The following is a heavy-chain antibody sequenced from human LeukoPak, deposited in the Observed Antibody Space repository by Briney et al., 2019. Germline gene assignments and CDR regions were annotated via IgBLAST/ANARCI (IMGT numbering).Heavy chain of an antibody. CDR3: ARGAVGATPLNY. CDR1: GGPISSHY. Sequence: SETLSLTCTVSGGPISSHYWSWIRQPPGKGLEWIGYIYYSGSTNYNPSLKSRVTISVDTSKNQFSLKLSSVTAADTAVYYCARGAVGATPLNYWGQGTLVTVSS. CDR2: IYYSGST. J-gene: IGHJ4*02. D-gene: IGHD1-26*01. V-gene: IGHV4-59*11.